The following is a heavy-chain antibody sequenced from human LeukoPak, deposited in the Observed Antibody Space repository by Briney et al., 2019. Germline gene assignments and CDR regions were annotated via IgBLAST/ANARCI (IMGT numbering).Heavy chain of an antibody. CDR1: GDSVSSNSVA. CDR2: TYYRSKWYS. CDR3: ARAPWYYDRDIYYYYGMDV. D-gene: IGHD3-22*01. J-gene: IGHJ6*02. V-gene: IGHV6-1*01. Sequence: SQTLTLTCAISGDSVSSNSVAWNWIRQSPSRGLEWLGRTYYRSKWYSDYAVSVKRRITINPDTSKNQFSLKLSSVTAADTAVYYCARAPWYYDRDIYYYYGMDVWGQGTTVTVSS.